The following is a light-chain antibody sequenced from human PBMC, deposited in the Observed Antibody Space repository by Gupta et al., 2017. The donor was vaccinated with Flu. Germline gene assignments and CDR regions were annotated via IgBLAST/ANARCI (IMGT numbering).Light chain of an antibody. J-gene: IGLJ3*02. V-gene: IGLV2-11*01. CDR1: SSDVGDYNY. CDR3: CSYAGSYTWV. CDR2: ALS. Sequence: QSPLPQPRSVSGSPAPPVTISCTGSSSDVGDYNYLSWYQQHPGTATKLLIYALSKRPSGVTDRFSGSTAGNTASLTISVVQPDDETDYYCCSYAGSYTWVFGGGTK.